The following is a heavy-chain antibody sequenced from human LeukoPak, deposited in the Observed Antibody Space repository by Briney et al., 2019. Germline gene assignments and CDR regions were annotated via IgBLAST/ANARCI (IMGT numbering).Heavy chain of an antibody. CDR2: IRYDGSNK. V-gene: IGHV3-30*02. CDR3: AKDPDDILTGYHPVFDY. D-gene: IGHD3-9*01. Sequence: GGSLRLSCAASGFTFSSYGMHWVRQAPGKGLEWVAFIRYDGSNKYYADSVKGRFTISRDNSKNTLYLQMNSLRAEDTAVYYCAKDPDDILTGYHPVFDYWGQGTLVTVSS. J-gene: IGHJ4*02. CDR1: GFTFSSYG.